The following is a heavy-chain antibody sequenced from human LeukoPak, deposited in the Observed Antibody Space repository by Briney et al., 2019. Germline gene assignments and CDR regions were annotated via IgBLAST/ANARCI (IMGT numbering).Heavy chain of an antibody. Sequence: GGSLRLSCAASGFNFNTYEMNWVSQAPGKGLEWVSYICGRGTTKYYADSVKGRFTISRDNAENSLYLQMNDLRAEDTAVYYCARTLGAIDYWGQGSLVTVSS. CDR1: GFNFNTYE. J-gene: IGHJ4*02. CDR2: ICGRGTTK. CDR3: ARTLGAIDY. D-gene: IGHD1-26*01. V-gene: IGHV3-48*03.